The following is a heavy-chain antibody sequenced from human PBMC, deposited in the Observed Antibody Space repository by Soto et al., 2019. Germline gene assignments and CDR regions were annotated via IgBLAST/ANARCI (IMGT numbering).Heavy chain of an antibody. CDR1: GFTFSSYE. V-gene: IGHV3-48*03. J-gene: IGHJ6*02. D-gene: IGHD3-3*01. Sequence: GGSLRLSCAASGFTFSSYEMNWVRQAPGKGLEWVSYISSSGSTIYYADSVKGRFTISRDNAKNSLYLQMNSLRAEDTAVYYCARLAWSGTSGMDVWGQGTTVTVSS. CDR3: ARLAWSGTSGMDV. CDR2: ISSSGSTI.